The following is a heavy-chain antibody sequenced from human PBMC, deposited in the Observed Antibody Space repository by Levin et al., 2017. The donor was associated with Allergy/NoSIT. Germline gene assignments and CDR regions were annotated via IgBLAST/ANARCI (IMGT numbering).Heavy chain of an antibody. D-gene: IGHD4-17*01. Sequence: ASVKVSCKASGYTFTGYFIHWVRQAPGQGPEWMGWTNPNSGGTKYAQDFQGRVTMTTDTSISTAYMELSRLTSDDTALYYCARGKDGDYGAFDIWGQGAMVTVSS. CDR2: TNPNSGGT. V-gene: IGHV1-2*02. CDR1: GYTFTGYF. CDR3: ARGKDGDYGAFDI. J-gene: IGHJ3*02.